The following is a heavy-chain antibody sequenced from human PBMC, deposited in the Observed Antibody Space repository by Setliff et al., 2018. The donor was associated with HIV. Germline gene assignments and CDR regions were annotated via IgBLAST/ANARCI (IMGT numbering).Heavy chain of an antibody. Sequence: SETLSLTCAVYGGSFSDYYWTWIRQSPGKGLEWIGEINHRGSTNYNPSLKSRVTISVDTSKNQFSLKLSSVTAADTAVYYCAREGSVVPAAQANYMDVWGKGTTVTVSS. D-gene: IGHD2-2*01. CDR2: INHRGST. V-gene: IGHV4-34*01. CDR1: GGSFSDYY. J-gene: IGHJ6*03. CDR3: AREGSVVPAAQANYMDV.